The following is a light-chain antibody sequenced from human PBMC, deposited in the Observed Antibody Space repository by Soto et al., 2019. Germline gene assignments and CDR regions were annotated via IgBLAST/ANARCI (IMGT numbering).Light chain of an antibody. CDR1: QSIVTY. V-gene: IGKV1-39*01. Sequence: DIQMTQSPASLAASVGDRVTITCRASQSIVTYLTWWQQKPGKAPKLLVYGASHLSSGVPSRFSGSGSGIHFTLAVTTLQPDDLATYYCQHSFTLPPSFGGGTKVDTK. J-gene: IGKJ4*01. CDR3: QHSFTLPPS. CDR2: GAS.